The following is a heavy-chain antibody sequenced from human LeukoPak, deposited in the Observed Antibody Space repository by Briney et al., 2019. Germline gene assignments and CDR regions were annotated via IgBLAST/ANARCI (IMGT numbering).Heavy chain of an antibody. Sequence: ASVKVSCKASGYTFTSYYMHWVRQAPGQGLEWMGIINPSGGSTSYAQKFQGRVIMTRDTSTSTVYMELSSLRSEDTAVYYCARDSPLYGSGSYYNDEYFQHWGQGTLVTVSS. V-gene: IGHV1-46*03. CDR3: ARDSPLYGSGSYYNDEYFQH. D-gene: IGHD3-10*01. CDR1: GYTFTSYY. J-gene: IGHJ1*01. CDR2: INPSGGST.